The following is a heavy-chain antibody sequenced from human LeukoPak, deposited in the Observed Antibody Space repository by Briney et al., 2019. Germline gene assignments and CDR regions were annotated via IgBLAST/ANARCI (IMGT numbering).Heavy chain of an antibody. CDR3: ARPYYYDSRIDP. CDR1: GGSISSSDYY. CDR2: MYYSGST. J-gene: IGHJ5*02. V-gene: IGHV4-30-4*01. Sequence: SETLSLTCTISGGSISSSDYYWSWIRQPPGKGLEWIAYMYYSGSTYYNPSLKSRVTMSADTSKNQLSLKLSSVTAADTAVYYCARPYYYDSRIDPWGQGILVTVSS. D-gene: IGHD3-22*01.